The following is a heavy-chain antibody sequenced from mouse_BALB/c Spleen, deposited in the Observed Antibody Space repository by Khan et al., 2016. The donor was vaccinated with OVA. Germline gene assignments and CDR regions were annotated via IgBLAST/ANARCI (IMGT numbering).Heavy chain of an antibody. Sequence: QIQLVQSGPELKKPGETVKISCKASGYTFTNYGMNWVKQAPGKGLKWMGWINTYTGEPTYVDDFKGRFAFSLETSASTAYLQINNLKNEDMATYFCARWGITTNYYAMDYWGQGTSVTVSS. CDR2: INTYTGEP. D-gene: IGHD2-4*01. CDR1: GYTFTNYG. J-gene: IGHJ4*01. CDR3: ARWGITTNYYAMDY. V-gene: IGHV9-1*02.